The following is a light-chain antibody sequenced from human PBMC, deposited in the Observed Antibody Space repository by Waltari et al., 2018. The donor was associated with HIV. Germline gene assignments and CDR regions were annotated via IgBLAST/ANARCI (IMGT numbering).Light chain of an antibody. Sequence: DIQMTQFPSSLSASIGGRVVITFRATKYVDKYVNWYQLKLGKAPKLLIFAASSLQSGASSRFIGSGFGTDFTLAISDLHSEDAGTYFCQQGYSTLLYTFGQGTKLEI. J-gene: IGKJ2*01. CDR2: AAS. V-gene: IGKV1-39*01. CDR1: KYVDKY. CDR3: QQGYSTLLYT.